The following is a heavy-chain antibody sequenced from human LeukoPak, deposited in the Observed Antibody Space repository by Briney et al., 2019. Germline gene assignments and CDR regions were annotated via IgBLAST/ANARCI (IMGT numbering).Heavy chain of an antibody. CDR1: GFSLSTSGVG. CDR3: AHSDDIKLYNWFDP. D-gene: IGHD3-9*01. J-gene: IGHJ5*02. V-gene: IGHV2-5*01. Sequence: SGPTPVKPTQTLTLTCTFSGFSLSTSGVGVGWIRQPPGKALEWLALIYWNDDKRYSPSLKSRLTITKDTSKNQVVLTMTNMDPVDTATYYCAHSDDIKLYNWFDPWGQGTLVTVSS. CDR2: IYWNDDK.